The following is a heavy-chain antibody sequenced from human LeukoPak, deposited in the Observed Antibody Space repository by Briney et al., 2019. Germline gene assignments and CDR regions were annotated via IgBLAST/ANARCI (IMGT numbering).Heavy chain of an antibody. CDR2: ISGSGGST. CDR3: AKDLYDYGDYALLKNDY. V-gene: IGHV3-23*01. Sequence: PGGSLRLSCAASGFTFSSYGMSWVRQAPGKGLEWVSAISGSGGSTYYADSVKGRFTISRDNSKNTLYLQMNSLRAEDTAVYYCAKDLYDYGDYALLKNDYWGRGTLVTVSS. D-gene: IGHD4-17*01. CDR1: GFTFSSYG. J-gene: IGHJ4*02.